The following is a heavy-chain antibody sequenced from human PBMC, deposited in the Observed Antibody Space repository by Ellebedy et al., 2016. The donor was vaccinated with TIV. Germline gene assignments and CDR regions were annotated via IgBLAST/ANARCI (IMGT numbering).Heavy chain of an antibody. V-gene: IGHV4-34*01. Sequence: GSLRLSXAASGFTFSSYSMNWVRQAPGKGLEWIGEINHSGSTNYNPSLKSRVTISVDTSKNQFSLKLSSVTAADTAVYYCARGLPYSGSYYVFWGQGTLVTVSS. CDR1: GFTFSSYS. J-gene: IGHJ4*02. D-gene: IGHD1-26*01. CDR2: INHSGST. CDR3: ARGLPYSGSYYVF.